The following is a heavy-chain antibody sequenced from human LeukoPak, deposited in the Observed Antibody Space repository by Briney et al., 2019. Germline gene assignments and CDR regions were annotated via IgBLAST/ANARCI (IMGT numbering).Heavy chain of an antibody. Sequence: GGSLRLSCAASGFTFDDYGMSWGRHAPGEELQWVSGINRNGGSTGYADSVKGRFTISRDNAKNSLYLQMNSLRAEDTALYYCARVWFHGDYYYNMDVWGKGTTVTVSS. CDR3: ARVWFHGDYYYNMDV. D-gene: IGHD3-10*01. CDR2: INRNGGST. V-gene: IGHV3-20*04. J-gene: IGHJ6*03. CDR1: GFTFDDYG.